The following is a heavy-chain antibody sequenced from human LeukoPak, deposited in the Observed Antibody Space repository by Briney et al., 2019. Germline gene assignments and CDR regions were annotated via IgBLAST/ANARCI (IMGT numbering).Heavy chain of an antibody. J-gene: IGHJ4*02. V-gene: IGHV1-2*02. D-gene: IGHD3-22*01. CDR1: GYTFTGYY. CDR3: ARGGSNYYDSSGYANYFDY. Sequence: ASVKVSCKASGYTFTGYYMHWVRQAPGQGLEWMGWINPNSGGTNYAQKFQGRVTMTRDTSISTAYMELSRLRSDDTAVYYCARGGSNYYDSSGYANYFDYWGQGTLVTVSS. CDR2: INPNSGGT.